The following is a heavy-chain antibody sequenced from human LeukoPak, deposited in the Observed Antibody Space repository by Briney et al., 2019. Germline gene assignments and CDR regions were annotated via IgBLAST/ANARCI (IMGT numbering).Heavy chain of an antibody. D-gene: IGHD3-22*01. CDR2: ISSNGGST. Sequence: HPGRSLRLSCSASGFTFSSYVMYWVRQAPGKGLEYVSTISSNGGSTYYADSVKGRFTISRDNSRNTLYLQMSSLRAEDTAVYYCVKDYYDRSGYYGDAFDIWGQGTMVTVSS. V-gene: IGHV3-64D*09. J-gene: IGHJ3*02. CDR1: GFTFSSYV. CDR3: VKDYYDRSGYYGDAFDI.